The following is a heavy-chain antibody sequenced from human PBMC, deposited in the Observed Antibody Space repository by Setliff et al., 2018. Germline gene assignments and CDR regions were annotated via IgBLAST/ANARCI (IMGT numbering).Heavy chain of an antibody. CDR2: IWDDGVKK. CDR1: GFTFSTYR. D-gene: IGHD2-2*01. Sequence: GGSLRLSCAASGFTFSTYRMHWVRQAPGKGLEWVAVIWDDGVKKYHADSVKGRFTISRDTAKNSLSLQMNSLRAEDTAVYYCTRSTTCWNFDYWGQGALVTVSS. CDR3: TRSTTCWNFDY. V-gene: IGHV3-33*08. J-gene: IGHJ4*02.